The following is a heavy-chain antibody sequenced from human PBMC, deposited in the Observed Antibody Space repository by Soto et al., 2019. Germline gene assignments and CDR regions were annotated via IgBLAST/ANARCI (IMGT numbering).Heavy chain of an antibody. CDR3: ARKAAPRPVGTALFDN. CDR2: INPNSGDS. CDR1: GYTFTDSY. J-gene: IGHJ4*02. D-gene: IGHD6-25*01. Sequence: QVQLVQSGAEVKEPGASVNISCKASGYTFTDSYLHWVRQAPGQGLEWMGWINPNSGDSEYAQRFQGRVTMTGDTSITTAYMALSTLRSADTAVYYCARKAAPRPVGTALFDNWGQGTLVTVSS. V-gene: IGHV1-2*02.